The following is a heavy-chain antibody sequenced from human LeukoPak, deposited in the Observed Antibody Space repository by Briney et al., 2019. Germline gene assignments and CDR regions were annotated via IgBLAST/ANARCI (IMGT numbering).Heavy chain of an antibody. CDR1: GGSFSGYY. V-gene: IGHV4-34*01. CDR2: INHSGST. CDR3: ARHVWLQPFDY. J-gene: IGHJ4*02. Sequence: SETLSLTCAVYGGSFSGYYWSWIRQPPGKGLEWIGEINHSGSTNYNPSLKSRVTISVDTSKNQFSLKLSSVTAADTAVYYCARHVWLQPFDYWGQGTLVTVSS. D-gene: IGHD3-9*01.